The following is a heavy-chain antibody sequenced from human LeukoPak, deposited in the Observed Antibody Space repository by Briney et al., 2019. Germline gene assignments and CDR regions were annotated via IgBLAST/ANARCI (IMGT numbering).Heavy chain of an antibody. J-gene: IGHJ4*02. CDR3: ARGSGSVASAPWNDY. D-gene: IGHD1-1*01. CDR2: ISSSGSTI. Sequence: GGSLRLSCAASGFTFSSCEMNWVRQAPGKGLEWVSYISSSGSTIYYADSVKGRFTISRDNAKNSLYLQMNSLRAEDTAVYYCARGSGSVASAPWNDYWGQGTLVTVSS. V-gene: IGHV3-48*03. CDR1: GFTFSSCE.